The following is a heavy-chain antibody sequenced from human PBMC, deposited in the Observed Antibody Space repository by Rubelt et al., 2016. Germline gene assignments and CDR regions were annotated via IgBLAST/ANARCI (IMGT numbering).Heavy chain of an antibody. D-gene: IGHD1-7*01. J-gene: IGHJ5*02. CDR1: GYTFPHYA. CDR2: INTGNGAT. CDR3: ARGELYLDA. V-gene: IGHV1-3*04. Sequence: QVQLVQSGAEVKKPGASVTVSCQASGYTFPHYALHWVRQAPGQSLEWMGWINTGNGATKSSQKFQGRVTFSRDTSATTVYMEMTSLTSEDTAVYYCARGELYLDAWGQEALVTVSS.